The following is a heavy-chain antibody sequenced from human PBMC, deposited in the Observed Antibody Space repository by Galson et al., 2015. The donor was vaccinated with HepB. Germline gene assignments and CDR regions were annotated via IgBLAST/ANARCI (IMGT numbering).Heavy chain of an antibody. V-gene: IGHV1-8*01. Sequence: SVMVSCKASGYTFTSYDINWVRQATGQGLEWVGWMNPNSGNTDYAQKFQGRVTMTRNTSISTAYIDLSSLRSEDTAVYYCARGGGPGDWNWFDPWGQGTLVTVSS. CDR2: MNPNSGNT. CDR1: GYTFTSYD. J-gene: IGHJ5*02. CDR3: ARGGGPGDWNWFDP. D-gene: IGHD7-27*01.